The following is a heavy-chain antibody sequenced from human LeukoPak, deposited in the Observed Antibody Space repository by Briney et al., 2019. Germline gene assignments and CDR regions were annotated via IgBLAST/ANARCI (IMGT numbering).Heavy chain of an antibody. CDR3: ATLLGETYFFDF. D-gene: IGHD1-26*01. J-gene: IGHJ4*02. V-gene: IGHV1-24*01. CDR2: FDPEDGET. Sequence: ASVRVSFKVSGYTLTELSMHWVRQAPGQGLEWMGGFDPEDGETIYAQKFQGRVTMTEDTSTDTVYMDLSSLRSEDTAVYYCATLLGETYFFDFWGQGTLVTVSS. CDR1: GYTLTELS.